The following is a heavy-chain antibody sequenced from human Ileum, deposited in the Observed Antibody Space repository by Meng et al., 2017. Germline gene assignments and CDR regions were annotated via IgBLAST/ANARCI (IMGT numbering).Heavy chain of an antibody. Sequence: VRFVASGDEVKKPGASVKVSCKASGYTFTSHYIHWWRQGPGQGLEWMGWINGGTGNTEYSQNFQGRITFTRDTAASTVYMELSSLRSEDTAVFYCARVAVTGIGYFQYWGQGTLVTVSS. J-gene: IGHJ1*01. D-gene: IGHD6-19*01. V-gene: IGHV1-3*01. CDR2: INGGTGNT. CDR1: GYTFTSHY. CDR3: ARVAVTGIGYFQY.